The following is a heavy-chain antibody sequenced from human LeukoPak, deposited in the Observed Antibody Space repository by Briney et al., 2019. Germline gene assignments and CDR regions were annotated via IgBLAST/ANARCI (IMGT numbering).Heavy chain of an antibody. CDR2: INHSGST. D-gene: IGHD1-26*01. V-gene: IGHV4-34*01. Sequence: PSETLSLTCAVYGGSFSGYYWSWIRQPPGKGLEWIGEINHSGSTNYNPSLKSRVTISVDTSKNQFSLKLSSVTAADTAVYYCARETGTYSAFDYWGQGTLVTVSS. J-gene: IGHJ4*02. CDR1: GGSFSGYY. CDR3: ARETGTYSAFDY.